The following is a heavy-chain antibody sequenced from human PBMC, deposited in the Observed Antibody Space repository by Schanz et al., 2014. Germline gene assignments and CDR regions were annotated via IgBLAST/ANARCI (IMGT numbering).Heavy chain of an antibody. CDR3: ARRSVSPSGNSYGYVVAWFDP. J-gene: IGHJ5*02. CDR1: GGSISSSNW. CDR2: IYHSGST. Sequence: QVQLQESGPGLVKPSGTLSLTCAVSGGSISSSNWWSWVRQPPGKGLEWIGEIYHSGSTNYKPSLKSRVTIPADKSKTQFSLKLRSVTAADTAVYYCARRSVSPSGNSYGYVVAWFDPWGQGTLVTVSS. V-gene: IGHV4-4*02. D-gene: IGHD5-18*01.